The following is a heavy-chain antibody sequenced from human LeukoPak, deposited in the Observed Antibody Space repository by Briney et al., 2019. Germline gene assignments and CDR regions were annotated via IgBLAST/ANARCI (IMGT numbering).Heavy chain of an antibody. D-gene: IGHD5-18*01. J-gene: IGHJ3*02. CDR2: IRTKTYGRTT. CDR1: GFTFGDYA. V-gene: IGHV3-49*03. Sequence: GGSLRLSCTASGFTFGDYAMSWFRQAPGKGLEWVGFIRTKTYGRTTEYAASVKGRFTISRDDSKSIAYLQMNSLKTEDTAVYFCTRVSPTGYSYGYLRAFDIWGQGTMVTVSS. CDR3: TRVSPTGYSYGYLRAFDI.